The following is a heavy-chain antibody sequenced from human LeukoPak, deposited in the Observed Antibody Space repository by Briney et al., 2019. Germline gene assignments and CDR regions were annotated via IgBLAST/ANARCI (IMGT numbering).Heavy chain of an antibody. Sequence: PLETLSLTCAVYGGSFSGYYWSWIRQPPGKGLEWIGEINHSGSTNYNPSLKSRVTISVDTSKNQFSLKLSSVTAADTAVYYCARVSAWYYDILTGYFHWFDPWGQGTLVTVSS. D-gene: IGHD3-9*01. J-gene: IGHJ5*02. CDR1: GGSFSGYY. V-gene: IGHV4-34*01. CDR2: INHSGST. CDR3: ARVSAWYYDILTGYFHWFDP.